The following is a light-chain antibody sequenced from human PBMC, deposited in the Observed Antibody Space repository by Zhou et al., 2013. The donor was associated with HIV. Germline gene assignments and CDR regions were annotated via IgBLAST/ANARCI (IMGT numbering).Light chain of an antibody. CDR2: AAS. V-gene: IGKV1-9*01. CDR1: QGISSY. J-gene: IGKJ5*01. Sequence: DIQLTQSPSFLSASVGDKVTITCRASQGISSYLNWYQQKPGKAPKLLIYAASTLQTGVPSRFRGSASGTEFTLTISGLQPEDVATYYCQKYNSDPLTFGQGTRLEIK. CDR3: QKYNSDPLT.